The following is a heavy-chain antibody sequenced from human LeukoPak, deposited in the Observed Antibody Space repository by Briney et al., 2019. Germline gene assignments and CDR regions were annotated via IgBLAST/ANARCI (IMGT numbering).Heavy chain of an antibody. Sequence: SQTLSLTCTVSGDSISSGDVYWSWIRQPPGKGLEWVGYIYYSESTYYNPSLKSRVVISVDTSKNQFSLKLSSVTAADTAAFYCARGIGLWFVVWGDETQVTVSS. J-gene: IGHJ4*03. D-gene: IGHD6-13*01. CDR3: ARGIGLWFVV. CDR2: IYYSEST. CDR1: GDSISSGDVY. V-gene: IGHV4-30-4*01.